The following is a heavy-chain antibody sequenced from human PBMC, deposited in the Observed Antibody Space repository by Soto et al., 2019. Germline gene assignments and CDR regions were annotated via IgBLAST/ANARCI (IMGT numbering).Heavy chain of an antibody. Sequence: GGSLRLSCAASGFTFSTYAMTWVRQAPGKGLEWVSSISGSGGSTYSADSVKGRFTISRDNSKNTLHLQMNSLRADDTAVYYCAKVRGWVVTGALDYWGQGTLVTVSS. J-gene: IGHJ4*02. V-gene: IGHV3-23*01. CDR2: ISGSGGST. D-gene: IGHD2-21*02. CDR3: AKVRGWVVTGALDY. CDR1: GFTFSTYA.